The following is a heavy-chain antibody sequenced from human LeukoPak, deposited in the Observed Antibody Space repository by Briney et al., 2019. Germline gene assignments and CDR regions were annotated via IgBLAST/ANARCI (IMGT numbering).Heavy chain of an antibody. CDR1: GGSISSGDYY. V-gene: IGHV4-30-4*01. CDR3: ARGARQLRYFDRVGNWFDP. Sequence: LSLTCTVSGGSISSGDYYWSWIRQPPGKGLEWIGYIYYSGSTYYNPSLKSRVTISVDTSKNQFSLKLSSVTAADMAVYYCARGARQLRYFDRVGNWFDPWGQGTPVTVSS. CDR2: IYYSGST. J-gene: IGHJ5*02. D-gene: IGHD3-9*01.